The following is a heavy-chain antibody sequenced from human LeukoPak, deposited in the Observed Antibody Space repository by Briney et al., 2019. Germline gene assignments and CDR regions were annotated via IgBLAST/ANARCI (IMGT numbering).Heavy chain of an antibody. D-gene: IGHD3-9*01. J-gene: IGHJ4*02. CDR3: AYYDILTGYLDY. CDR1: GGSISSYY. CDR2: IYYSGST. V-gene: IGHV4-59*08. Sequence: PSETLSLTCTVSGGSISSYYWSWIRQPPGKGLEWIGYIYYSGSTNYNPSLKSRVTISVDTSKNQFSLKLSSVTAADTAVYYCAYYDILTGYLDYWGQGTLVTVSS.